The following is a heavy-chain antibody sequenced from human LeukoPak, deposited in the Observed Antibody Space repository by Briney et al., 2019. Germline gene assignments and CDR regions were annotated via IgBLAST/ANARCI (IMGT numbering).Heavy chain of an antibody. V-gene: IGHV4-61*01. CDR3: ARAIVVVTATRIDAFDI. CDR2: IYYSGST. Sequence: SETLSLTRTVSGGSISTSSYYWSWIRQPPGKGREWIGYIYYSGSTNYNPSLKSRVTISVDTSKNQFSLKLSSVTAADTAVYYCARAIVVVTATRIDAFDIWGQGTMVTVSS. D-gene: IGHD2-21*02. CDR1: GGSISTSSYY. J-gene: IGHJ3*02.